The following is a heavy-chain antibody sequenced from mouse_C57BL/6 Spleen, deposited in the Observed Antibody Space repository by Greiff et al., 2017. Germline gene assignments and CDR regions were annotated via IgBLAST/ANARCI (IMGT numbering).Heavy chain of an antibody. J-gene: IGHJ3*01. CDR2: IYPGDGDT. D-gene: IGHD1-1*01. V-gene: IGHV1-82*01. CDR1: GYAFSSSW. CDR3: ARPDDYCSSTGFAY. Sequence: QVQLQQSGPELVKPGASVKISCKASGYAFSSSWMNWVKQRPGQGLEWIGRIYPGDGDTNYNGKFKGKATLTADKSSSTAYMQLSSLTSEDSAVYFCARPDDYCSSTGFAYWGQGPLVTVSA.